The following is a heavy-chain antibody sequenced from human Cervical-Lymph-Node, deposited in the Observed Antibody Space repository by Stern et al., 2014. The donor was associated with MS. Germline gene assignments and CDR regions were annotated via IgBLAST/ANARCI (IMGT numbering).Heavy chain of an antibody. Sequence: VQLVESGGGVVQPGRSLRLTCAASGFTFSNYAVHWVRQAPGKGLEWGGVISYDGNNKYYAGSVMCRILNSSANSKKTLYLQMNSLKDEDTAVYYCAREGGPGNYYLGYWGQGTLVTVSS. D-gene: IGHD3-10*01. J-gene: IGHJ4*02. CDR2: ISYDGNNK. CDR1: GFTFSNYA. V-gene: IGHV3-30-3*01. CDR3: AREGGPGNYYLGY.